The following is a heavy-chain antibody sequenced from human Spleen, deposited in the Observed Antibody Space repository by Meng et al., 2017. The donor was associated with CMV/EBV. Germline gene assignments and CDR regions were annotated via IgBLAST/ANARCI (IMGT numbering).Heavy chain of an antibody. J-gene: IGHJ4*02. CDR1: GNHLNELS. CDR2: FDPEDGET. CDR3: ATRYDSSGYYYVSFDY. D-gene: IGHD3-22*01. V-gene: IGHV1-24*01. Sequence: QAERVQAGAEVKKPGASVKVSFKVAGNHLNELSMDWVRQAPGKGLEWMGGFDPEDGETIYAQKFQGRVTMTEDTSTDTAYMELSSLRSEDTAVYYCATRYDSSGYYYVSFDYWGQGTLVTVSS.